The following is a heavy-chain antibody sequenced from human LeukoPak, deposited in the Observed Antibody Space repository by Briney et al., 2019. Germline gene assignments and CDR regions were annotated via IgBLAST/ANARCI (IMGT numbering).Heavy chain of an antibody. Sequence: ASVKVSCKASGYTFTGHYMHWVRQAPGQGLEWMGWINPNSGGTNYAQKFQGRVTMTRDTSISTAYMELSRLRSDDTAVYYCARRPSYCGGDCYPFDYWGQGTLVTVSS. CDR1: GYTFTGHY. CDR3: ARRPSYCGGDCYPFDY. J-gene: IGHJ4*02. V-gene: IGHV1-2*02. D-gene: IGHD2-21*02. CDR2: INPNSGGT.